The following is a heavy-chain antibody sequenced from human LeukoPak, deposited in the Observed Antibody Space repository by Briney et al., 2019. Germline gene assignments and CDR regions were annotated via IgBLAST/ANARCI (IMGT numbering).Heavy chain of an antibody. CDR2: IYWNDDK. CDR1: GFSLSTRGVG. D-gene: IGHD4-17*01. Sequence: ESGPTLVKPTQTLTLTCTFSGFSLSTRGVGVGWIRQPPGKALEWLALIYWNDDKRYSPSLKSRLTITKDTAKNQVVLTMTNMDPVDTATYYCAHTLPTVTIDYWGQGTLVTVSS. J-gene: IGHJ4*02. V-gene: IGHV2-5*01. CDR3: AHTLPTVTIDY.